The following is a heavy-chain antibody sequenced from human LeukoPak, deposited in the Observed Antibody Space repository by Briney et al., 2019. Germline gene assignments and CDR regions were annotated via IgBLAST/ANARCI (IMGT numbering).Heavy chain of an antibody. J-gene: IGHJ6*03. CDR3: ARESWYNSLLGSTYYYYMDV. Sequence: ASVKLSCKASGYTFTSYGISWVRQAPGQGLEWMGWINAYNGNTNYAQKLQGRVTMTTDTSTSTAYMELRSLRSDDTAVYYCARESWYNSLLGSTYYYYMDVWGKGTTVTVSS. CDR1: GYTFTSYG. CDR2: INAYNGNT. D-gene: IGHD1-1*01. V-gene: IGHV1-18*01.